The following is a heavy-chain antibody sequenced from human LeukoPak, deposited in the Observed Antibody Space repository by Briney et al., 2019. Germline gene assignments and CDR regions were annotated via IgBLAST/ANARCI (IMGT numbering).Heavy chain of an antibody. CDR2: IRYDGSNK. J-gene: IGHJ4*02. CDR1: GFTFSTYG. D-gene: IGHD2-15*01. CDR3: ARYGNAFDY. V-gene: IGHV3-30*02. Sequence: GGSLRLSCAASGFTFSTYGMHWVRQPPGRGLEWVAFIRYDGSNKHYADSVKGRFTISRDNSKHTLFLQMNSVRAEDTALYYCARYGNAFDYWGQGTLVTISS.